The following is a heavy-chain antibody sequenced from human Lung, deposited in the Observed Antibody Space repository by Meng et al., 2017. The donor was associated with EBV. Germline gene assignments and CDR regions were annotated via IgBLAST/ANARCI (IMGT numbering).Heavy chain of an antibody. J-gene: IGHJ4*02. D-gene: IGHD3-3*01. CDR1: GVPIGRNNR. CDR2: ISHSESS. V-gene: IGHV4-4*01. Sequence: PVPEKPLWVRHLDRPDTGVPIGRNNRWSWVPHPPGKGLQWIGKISHSESSNHNLSRQSRVTISADKAKTRFSLKLRSVNAADTAVYSWARGKLSGSRYFDYWGQGTLVTVSS. CDR3: ARGKLSGSRYFDY.